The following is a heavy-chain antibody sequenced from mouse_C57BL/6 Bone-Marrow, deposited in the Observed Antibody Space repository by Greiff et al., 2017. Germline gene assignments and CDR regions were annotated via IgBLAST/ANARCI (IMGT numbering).Heavy chain of an antibody. CDR3: TTRFMDY. Sequence: VQLQQSGAELVRPGASVKLSCTASGFNIKDDYMHWVKQRPEQGLEWIGWIDPENGDTEYASKFQGKATITAGTSSNPAYLQLSGLTSEDTAVYYCTTRFMDYWGQGTSVTVSS. V-gene: IGHV14-4*01. CDR2: IDPENGDT. J-gene: IGHJ4*01. CDR1: GFNIKDDY.